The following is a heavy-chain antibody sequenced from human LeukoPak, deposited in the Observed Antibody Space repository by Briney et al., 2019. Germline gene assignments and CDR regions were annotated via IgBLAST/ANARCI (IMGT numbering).Heavy chain of an antibody. CDR3: ARGRSGAI. CDR2: INHSGST. D-gene: IGHD1-26*01. V-gene: IGHV4-34*01. J-gene: IGHJ3*02. CDR1: GGSSSGYY. Sequence: SETLSLTCAVYGGSSSGYYWSWIRQPPGKGLEWIGEINHSGSTNYNPSLKSRVTISVDTSKNQFPLKLSSVTAADTAVYYCARGRSGAIWGQGTMVTVSS.